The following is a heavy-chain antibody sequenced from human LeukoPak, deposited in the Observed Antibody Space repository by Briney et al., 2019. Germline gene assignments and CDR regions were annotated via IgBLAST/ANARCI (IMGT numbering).Heavy chain of an antibody. CDR2: ISYVGSNK. V-gene: IGHV3-30-3*01. Sequence: GGSLRLSCAASGFTFSSYAMHWGRQAPGKGLEWVAFISYVGSNKYYADSVKGRFTISRDNSKNTLYLQMNSLRAEDTAVYYCARGDGMDVWGQGTTVTVSS. CDR1: GFTFSSYA. CDR3: ARGDGMDV. J-gene: IGHJ6*02.